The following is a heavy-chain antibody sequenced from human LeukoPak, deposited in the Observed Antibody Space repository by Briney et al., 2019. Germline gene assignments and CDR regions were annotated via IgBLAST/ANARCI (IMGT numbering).Heavy chain of an antibody. CDR1: GFTVSSNY. CDR2: IYSGGST. J-gene: IGHJ4*02. Sequence: GGSLRLSCAASGFTVSSNYMSWVRQAPGKGLEWVSVIYSGGSTYYADSVKGRFTISRDNSKNTLYLQMNSLRAEDTAVYYCASTAVAGMSYYFDYWGQGTLVTVSS. V-gene: IGHV3-66*01. CDR3: ASTAVAGMSYYFDY. D-gene: IGHD6-19*01.